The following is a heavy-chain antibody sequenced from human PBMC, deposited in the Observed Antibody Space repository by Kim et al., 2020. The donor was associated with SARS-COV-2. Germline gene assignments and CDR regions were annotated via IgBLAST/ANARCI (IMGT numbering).Heavy chain of an antibody. CDR2: ISSSSSTI. CDR1: GFTFSSYS. J-gene: IGHJ6*04. CDR3: ASQEDRYCSSTSCYEYYYDGMDV. Sequence: GGSLRLSCAASGFTFSSYSMNWVRQAPGKGLEWVSYISSSSSTIYYADSVKGRFTISRDNAKNSLYLQMNSLRAEDTAVYYCASQEDRYCSSTSCYEYYYDGMDVWGEGNTVTVSS. V-gene: IGHV3-48*04. D-gene: IGHD2-2*01.